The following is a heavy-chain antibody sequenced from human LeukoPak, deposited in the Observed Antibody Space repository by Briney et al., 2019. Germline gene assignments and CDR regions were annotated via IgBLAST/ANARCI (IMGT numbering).Heavy chain of an antibody. CDR1: GYTFTSYG. D-gene: IGHD3-16*02. Sequence: ASVKVSCKASGYTFTSYGISWVRQAPGQGLEWMGWISAYNGNTNYAQKLQGRVTMTTDTSTSTAYLELRSLRSDDTAVSYCASGVITFGGVIVLSYWGQGTLVTVSS. V-gene: IGHV1-18*01. CDR3: ASGVITFGGVIVLSY. CDR2: ISAYNGNT. J-gene: IGHJ4*02.